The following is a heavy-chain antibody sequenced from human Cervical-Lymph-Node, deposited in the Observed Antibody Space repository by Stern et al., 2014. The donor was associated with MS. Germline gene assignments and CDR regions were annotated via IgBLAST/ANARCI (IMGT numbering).Heavy chain of an antibody. D-gene: IGHD4-11*01. CDR3: ARQLGHSNFLHY. CDR1: GYSFTNYW. Sequence: EVQLLQSGAGVKRPGQSLKISCRASGYSFTNYWVAWGRQKPGTGLEWVGIIHPGDSEVRSSPSFQGRVTMSVDRSINTAYLQWSSLQPSDTAMYYCARQLGHSNFLHYWGQGVLVTVSS. CDR2: IHPGDSEV. J-gene: IGHJ4*02. V-gene: IGHV5-51*01.